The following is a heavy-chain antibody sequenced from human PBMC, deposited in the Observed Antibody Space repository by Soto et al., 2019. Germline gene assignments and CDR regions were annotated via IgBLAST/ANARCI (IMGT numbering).Heavy chain of an antibody. J-gene: IGHJ6*02. V-gene: IGHV1-46*01. CDR2: ITATGGST. CDR3: ARRGPAAYHYGMDV. CDR1: GYTFINYY. Sequence: GASVKVSCKASGYTFINYYMHWVRQAPGQGLEWMGIITATGGSTSYAEKFQGRVTMTTDTSTSTVYMELSSLKSDDTAVYYCARRGPAAYHYGMDVWGQGTTVTVSS. D-gene: IGHD2-2*01.